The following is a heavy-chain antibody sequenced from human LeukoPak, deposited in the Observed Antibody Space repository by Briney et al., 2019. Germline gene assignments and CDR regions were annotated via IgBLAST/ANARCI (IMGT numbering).Heavy chain of an antibody. D-gene: IGHD1-26*01. CDR1: GYSFNSCYY. CDR2: IHHSGST. J-gene: IGHJ4*02. V-gene: IGHV4-38-2*02. CDR3: AKQRGATPYYFDY. Sequence: SETLPLTCTVSGYSFNSCYYWGWIRQAPGEGLELIGNIHHSGSTYYNPSLKSRVTISVDSSKNEFSLKLNSVTAADTAVYYCAKQRGATPYYFDYWGQGTLVTVSS.